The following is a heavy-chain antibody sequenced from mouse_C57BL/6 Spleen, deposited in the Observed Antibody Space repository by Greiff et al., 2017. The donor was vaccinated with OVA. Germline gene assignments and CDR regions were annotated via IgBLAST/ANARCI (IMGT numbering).Heavy chain of an antibody. CDR3: ARRWLLREEYYYAMDY. CDR2: INPNNGGT. Sequence: EVQLQQSGPELVKPGASVKISCKASGYTFTDYYMNWVKQSHGKSLEWIGDINPNNGGTSYNQKFKGKATLTVDKSSSTAYMELRSLTSEDSAVYDCARRWLLREEYYYAMDYWGQGTSVTVSS. CDR1: GYTFTDYY. V-gene: IGHV1-26*01. D-gene: IGHD2-3*01. J-gene: IGHJ4*01.